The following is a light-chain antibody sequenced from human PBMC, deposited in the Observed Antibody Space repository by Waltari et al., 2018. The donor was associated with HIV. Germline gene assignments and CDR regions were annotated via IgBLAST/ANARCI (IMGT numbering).Light chain of an antibody. V-gene: IGKV3-15*01. CDR1: QSVSSN. CDR2: GAH. J-gene: IGKJ1*01. CDR3: QQYNAWPRT. Sequence: EIVLTQSPGTLSVSPGDRATLSCRASQSVSSNLAWFQQKPGQAPRLVIYGAHTRATGIPDRFSGSGSGTEFTLTISSLQSEDFAVYYCQQYNAWPRTFGQGTKVEIK.